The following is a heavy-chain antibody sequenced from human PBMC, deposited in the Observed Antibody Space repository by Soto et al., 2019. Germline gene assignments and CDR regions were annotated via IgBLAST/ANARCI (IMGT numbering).Heavy chain of an antibody. V-gene: IGHV4-30-4*01. J-gene: IGHJ4*02. CDR2: THHRGSA. CDR1: GGSISGGEYY. Sequence: QVQLQESGPGLVKPSETLSLTCTVSGGSISGGEYYWSWIRQPPGKGLERIGYTHHRGSAYYTPSLSSRQTLSLNASKNHFSLKLPPVTAADSAVKYCARRLEPDSGDCHYFDQWGQGKLVIVSS. D-gene: IGHD4-17*01. CDR3: ARRLEPDSGDCHYFDQ.